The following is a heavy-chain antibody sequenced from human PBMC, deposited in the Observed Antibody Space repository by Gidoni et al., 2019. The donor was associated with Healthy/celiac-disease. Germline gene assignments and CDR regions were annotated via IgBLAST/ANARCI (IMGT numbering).Heavy chain of an antibody. J-gene: IGHJ5*02. V-gene: IGHV1-18*04. CDR1: GYTFTSYG. CDR2: ISAYNGNT. Sequence: QVQLVQSGAEVKKPGASVKVSCKASGYTFTSYGISWVRQAPGQGLEWMGWISAYNGNTNYAQKLQGRVTMTTDTSTSTAYMELRSLRSDDTAVYYCARDFRGIAAAGGQTHWFDPWGQGTLVTVSS. D-gene: IGHD6-13*01. CDR3: ARDFRGIAAAGGQTHWFDP.